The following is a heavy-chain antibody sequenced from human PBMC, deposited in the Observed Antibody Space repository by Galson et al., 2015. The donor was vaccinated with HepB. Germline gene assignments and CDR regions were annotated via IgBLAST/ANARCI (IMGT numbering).Heavy chain of an antibody. D-gene: IGHD3-10*01. CDR1: GFTFSSYA. J-gene: IGHJ3*02. V-gene: IGHV3-23*01. Sequence: SLRPSSASAGFTFSSYALRWVRQAPGKGLEWVSAISGSGGSTYYADSVKGRFTISRDNSKNTLYLQMNSLRAEDTAVYYCAKPIREFHDAFDIWGQGTMVTVSS. CDR2: ISGSGGST. CDR3: AKPIREFHDAFDI.